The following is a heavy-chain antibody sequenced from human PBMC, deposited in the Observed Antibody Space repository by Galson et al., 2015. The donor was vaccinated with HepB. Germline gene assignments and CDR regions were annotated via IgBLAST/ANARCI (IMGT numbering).Heavy chain of an antibody. Sequence: SLRLSCAASGFTFSSYGMHWVRQAPGKGLEWVAVISYDGSNKYYADSVKGRFTISRDNSKNTLYLQMNSLRAEDTAVYYCAKDAVGYCTNGVCLPTAVTYFDYWGQGTLVTVSS. CDR3: AKDAVGYCTNGVCLPTAVTYFDY. D-gene: IGHD2-8*01. CDR2: ISYDGSNK. CDR1: GFTFSSYG. J-gene: IGHJ4*02. V-gene: IGHV3-30*18.